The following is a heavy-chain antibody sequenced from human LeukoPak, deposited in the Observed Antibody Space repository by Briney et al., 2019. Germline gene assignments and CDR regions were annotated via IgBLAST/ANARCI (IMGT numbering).Heavy chain of an antibody. CDR3: ARDGFVGAADY. V-gene: IGHV3-7*01. CDR1: EFTFRGYW. D-gene: IGHD6-13*01. J-gene: IGHJ4*02. CDR2: INQDGSEK. Sequence: GGSLRLSCAASEFTFRGYWMNGVRHAPGKGPEGVANINQDGSEKHYVDSVEGRFTISRDDAKNSLFLQMNSLRVEDTAVFYCARDGFVGAADYWGQGTLVTVSS.